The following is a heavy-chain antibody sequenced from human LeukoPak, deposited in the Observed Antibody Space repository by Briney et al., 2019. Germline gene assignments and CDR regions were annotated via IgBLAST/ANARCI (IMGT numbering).Heavy chain of an antibody. Sequence: SSETLSLTCAVYGGSFSGYYWSWIRQPPGKGLEWIGEINHSGSTNYNPSLKSRVTISVDTSKNQFSLKLSSVTAADTAVYHCARDVVVEYYFDYWGQGTLVTVSS. CDR2: INHSGST. CDR3: ARDVVVEYYFDY. V-gene: IGHV4-34*01. CDR1: GGSFSGYY. J-gene: IGHJ4*02. D-gene: IGHD2-15*01.